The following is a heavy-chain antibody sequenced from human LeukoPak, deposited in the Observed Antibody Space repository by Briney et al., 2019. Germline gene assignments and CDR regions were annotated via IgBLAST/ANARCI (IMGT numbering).Heavy chain of an antibody. V-gene: IGHV4-34*01. CDR1: GGSFSGYY. Sequence: SGTLSLTCAVYGGSFSGYYWSWIRQPPGKGLEWIGEINHSGSTNYNPSLKSRVTISVDTSKNQFSLKLSSVTAADTAVYYCARSSSWHTPNAFDIWGQGTMVTVSS. J-gene: IGHJ3*02. CDR3: ARSSSWHTPNAFDI. D-gene: IGHD6-13*01. CDR2: INHSGST.